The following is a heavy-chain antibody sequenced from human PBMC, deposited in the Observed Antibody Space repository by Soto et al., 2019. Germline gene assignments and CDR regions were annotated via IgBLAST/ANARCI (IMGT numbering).Heavy chain of an antibody. V-gene: IGHV3-48*02. J-gene: IGHJ1*01. CDR2: ISSSSSTI. CDR3: ARATSGWYDPAEYFQH. CDR1: GFTFSSYS. Sequence: EVQLVESGGGLVQPGGSLRLSCAASGFTFSSYSMNWVRQAPGKGLEWVSYISSSSSTIYYADSVKGRFTISRDNAKNSLYLQMNSLRDEDTAVYYCARATSGWYDPAEYFQHWGQGTLVTVSS. D-gene: IGHD6-19*01.